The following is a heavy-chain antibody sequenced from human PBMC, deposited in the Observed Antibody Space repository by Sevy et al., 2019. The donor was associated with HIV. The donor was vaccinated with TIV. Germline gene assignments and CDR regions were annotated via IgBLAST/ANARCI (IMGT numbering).Heavy chain of an antibody. Sequence: GGSLRLSCEISGFTLSSYWMSWLRQAPGKGLEWVAIINENGSQKYHVDPVKGRFSISRDNAKKSVYLQMSSLRAEDTAVYYCARAPASGLRYFDRGYIDYWGQGTLVTVSS. CDR2: INENGSQK. CDR1: GFTLSSYW. D-gene: IGHD3-9*01. V-gene: IGHV3-7*04. J-gene: IGHJ4*02. CDR3: ARAPASGLRYFDRGYIDY.